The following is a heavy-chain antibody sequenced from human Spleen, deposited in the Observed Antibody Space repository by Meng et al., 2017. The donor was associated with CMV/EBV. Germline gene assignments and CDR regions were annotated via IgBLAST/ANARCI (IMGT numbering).Heavy chain of an antibody. CDR1: GGSIDSYY. D-gene: IGHD3-3*01. J-gene: IGHJ6*02. V-gene: IGHV4-59*01. CDR2: IYYGGST. CDR3: AARRLRFLEWFWDYGMDV. Sequence: SETLSLTCTVSGGSIDSYYWSWIRKPPGKGLEWIGYIYYGGSTNYNPSLKSLVTISVDTSKNPFSLKLSSVTAADTAVYYCAARRLRFLEWFWDYGMDVWGQGTTVTVSS.